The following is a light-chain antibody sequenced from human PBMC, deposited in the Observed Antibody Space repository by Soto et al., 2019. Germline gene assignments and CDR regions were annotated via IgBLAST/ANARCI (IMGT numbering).Light chain of an antibody. Sequence: DTKNPLSPWALTAYVKDRITISSRTSQSIDNYLNWYQQKPGKAPKLLMYAATTLQSGYASRLSVPGSELDLSITISSLQLEDLATYHCQLSYTTRITFGPGTKLEIK. CDR2: AAT. CDR3: QLSYTTRIT. CDR1: QSIDNY. J-gene: IGKJ3*01. V-gene: IGKV1-39*01.